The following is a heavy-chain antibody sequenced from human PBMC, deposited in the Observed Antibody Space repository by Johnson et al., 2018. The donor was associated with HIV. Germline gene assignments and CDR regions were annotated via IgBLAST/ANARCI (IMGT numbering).Heavy chain of an antibody. CDR2: IGTAGDT. CDR3: ARGISQPYYNFWRGYHYPDAFEI. Sequence: VQLVESGGGLVQPGGSLRLSCAASGFTFSSYDMHWVRQATGKGLEWVSAIGTAGDTYYPGSVKGRFTISRENAKNSLYLQMNSLRAGDTAVYYCARGISQPYYNFWRGYHYPDAFEIWGQGTMVTVSS. V-gene: IGHV3-13*01. J-gene: IGHJ3*02. D-gene: IGHD3-3*01. CDR1: GFTFSSYD.